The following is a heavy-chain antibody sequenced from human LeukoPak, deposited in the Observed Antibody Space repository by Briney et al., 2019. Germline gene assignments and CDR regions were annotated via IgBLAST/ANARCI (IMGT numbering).Heavy chain of an antibody. V-gene: IGHV4-38-2*02. CDR2: IYHSGKT. Sequence: RPSETLSLTCTVSGYSISSGYHWGWVRQPPGKGLEWIGSIYHSGKTYYNPSLKSRVTISVDTSMNQFSLKLSSVTAADTAVYYCARTLYCSGTTCYSPELFHSWGQGTLVTVSS. CDR1: GYSISSGYH. CDR3: ARTLYCSGTTCYSPELFHS. D-gene: IGHD2-15*01. J-gene: IGHJ4*02.